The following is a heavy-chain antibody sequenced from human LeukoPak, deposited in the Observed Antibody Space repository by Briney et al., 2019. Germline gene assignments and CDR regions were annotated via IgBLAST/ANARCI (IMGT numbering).Heavy chain of an antibody. CDR2: IRYDGSNK. CDR1: RFTFSSYG. Sequence: GGSLRLSCAASRFTFSSYGMHWVSQAPGHGLEWVAFIRYDGSNKYYADSVKGRFTISRDNSKNTLYLQMNSLRAEDTAVYYCEALEVPAAIGLPDYWGQGTLVTVSS. J-gene: IGHJ4*02. CDR3: EALEVPAAIGLPDY. V-gene: IGHV3-30*02. D-gene: IGHD2-2*01.